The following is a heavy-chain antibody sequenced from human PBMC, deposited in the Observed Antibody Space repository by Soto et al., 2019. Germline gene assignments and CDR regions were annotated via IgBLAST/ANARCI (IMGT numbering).Heavy chain of an antibody. CDR1: GYTFTGYY. CDR3: ARGYCSSTSCYGQASWFDP. CDR2: INPNSGGT. V-gene: IGHV1-2*04. Sequence: ASVKVSCKASGYTFTGYYMHWVRQAPGQGLEWMGWINPNSGGTNYAQKFQGWVTMTRDTSISTAYMELSRLRSDDTAVYYCARGYCSSTSCYGQASWFDPWGQGTLVTVSS. J-gene: IGHJ5*02. D-gene: IGHD2-2*01.